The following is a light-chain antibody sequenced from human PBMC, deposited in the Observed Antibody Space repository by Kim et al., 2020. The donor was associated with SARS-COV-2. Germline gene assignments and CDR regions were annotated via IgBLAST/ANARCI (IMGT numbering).Light chain of an antibody. J-gene: IGLJ2*01. CDR3: SAWDNSLNGPV. V-gene: IGLV1-44*01. CDR2: SNN. CDR1: SSNIGSNT. Sequence: ELTQPPSASGTPGQRVTISCSGSSSNIGSNTVNWYQQLPGAAPKLLIYSNNQRPSGVPDRFSGSKSDTSVSLAISGLQSEDEADYYCSAWDNSLNGPVFGGGTKVTVL.